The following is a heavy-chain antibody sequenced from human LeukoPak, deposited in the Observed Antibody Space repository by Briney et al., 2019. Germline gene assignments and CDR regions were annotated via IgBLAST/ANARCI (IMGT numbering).Heavy chain of an antibody. CDR3: AIYCSGGSCYPTGFDP. CDR1: GGSISSSSYY. V-gene: IGHV4-39*07. J-gene: IGHJ5*02. Sequence: SETLSLTCTVSGGSISSSSYYWGWIRQPPGKGLEWIGSIYYSGSTYYSPSLKSRVTISVDTSKNQFSLKLSSVTAADTAVYYCAIYCSGGSCYPTGFDPWGQGTLVTVSS. CDR2: IYYSGST. D-gene: IGHD2-15*01.